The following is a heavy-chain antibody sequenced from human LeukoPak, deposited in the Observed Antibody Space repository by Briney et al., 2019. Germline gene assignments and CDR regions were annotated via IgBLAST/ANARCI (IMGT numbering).Heavy chain of an antibody. CDR2: IYWDDDK. CDR3: AHAPSTVEFPWRYYFDY. V-gene: IGHV2-5*02. J-gene: IGHJ4*02. CDR1: GFSLTTRGVG. D-gene: IGHD4-23*01. Sequence: SGPTLVNPTQTLTLTCTFSGFSLTTRGVGVGWIRQPPGKALEWLALIYWDDDKRFSPFLKSRLSITKDTSKNQVVLTMTNMDHVDTATYFCAHAPSTVEFPWRYYFDYWGQGTLVTVSS.